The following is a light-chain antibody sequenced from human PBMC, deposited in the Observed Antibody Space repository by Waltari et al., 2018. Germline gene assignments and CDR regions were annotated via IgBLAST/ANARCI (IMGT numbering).Light chain of an antibody. CDR2: DAS. CDR1: QSVSSY. CDR3: QQRSNWPLT. J-gene: IGKJ3*01. Sequence: EIVLTQSPATLSLSPGERATLSCRASQSVSSYLAWYKQKPGQAPRLLTYDASKRATGIPARFSGSGSGTDLTLTISSLEPEDFAVYYCQQRSNWPLTFGPGTKVDIK. V-gene: IGKV3-11*01.